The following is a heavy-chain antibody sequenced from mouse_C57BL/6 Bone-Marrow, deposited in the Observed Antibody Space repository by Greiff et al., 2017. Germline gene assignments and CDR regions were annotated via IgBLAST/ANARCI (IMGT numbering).Heavy chain of an antibody. Sequence: QVQLKQSGPELVKPGASVKISCKASGYTFTDYYINWVKQRPGQGLEWIGWIFPGSGSTYYNEKFKGKATLTVDKSSSTAYMLLSSLTSEDSAVYFCARSPLLLLPRWYFDVWGTGTTVTVSS. J-gene: IGHJ1*03. CDR2: IFPGSGST. CDR3: ARSPLLLLPRWYFDV. CDR1: GYTFTDYY. V-gene: IGHV1-75*01. D-gene: IGHD1-1*01.